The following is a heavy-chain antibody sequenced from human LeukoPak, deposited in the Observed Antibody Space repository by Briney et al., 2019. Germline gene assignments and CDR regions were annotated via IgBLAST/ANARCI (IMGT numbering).Heavy chain of an antibody. J-gene: IGHJ4*02. CDR2: MSHGGSDE. D-gene: IGHD6-6*01. V-gene: IGHV3-30*04. CDR3: ARDRGSSSMSMSLIDY. Sequence: GGSLRLSCAASGFTFSSYAIHWVRQAPGKGLEWVAVMSHGGSDEYYADSVKGRFSISRDNSKSTLSLQLNSLRPEDTAVYYCARDRGSSSMSMSLIDYWGQGTLVTVSS. CDR1: GFTFSSYA.